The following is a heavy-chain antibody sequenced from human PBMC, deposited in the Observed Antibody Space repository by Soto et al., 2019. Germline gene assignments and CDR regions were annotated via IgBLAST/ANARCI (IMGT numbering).Heavy chain of an antibody. CDR3: ARSVAVPGAHIDY. CDR2: VYYTGST. CDR1: GFSLSGSD. Sequence: SETLSLTCRFSGFSLSGSDWSWLRPSPGKGLEWLGYVYYTGSTNYSPSLRSRVSISVDTSKNEFSLRLSSVTAADTAVYFCARSVAVPGAHIDYWGQGTQVTVSS. D-gene: IGHD6-19*01. J-gene: IGHJ4*02. V-gene: IGHV4-59*01.